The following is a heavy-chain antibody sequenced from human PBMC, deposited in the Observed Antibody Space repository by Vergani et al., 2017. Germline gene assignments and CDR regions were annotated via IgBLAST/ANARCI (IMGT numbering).Heavy chain of an antibody. Sequence: QVQLQESGPGLVKPSETLSLTCTVSGGSISSYYWSWIRQPPGQGLEWIGYIYYSGSTNYNPSLKSRVTISVDTSKNQFSLKLSSVTAADTAVYYCARGLGSSSGRYFDLWGRGTLVTVSS. CDR2: IYYSGST. D-gene: IGHD6-13*01. J-gene: IGHJ2*01. CDR3: ARGLGSSSGRYFDL. CDR1: GGSISSYY. V-gene: IGHV4-59*01.